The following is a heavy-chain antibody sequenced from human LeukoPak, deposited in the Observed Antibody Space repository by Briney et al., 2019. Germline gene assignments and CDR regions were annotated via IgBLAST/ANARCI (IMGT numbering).Heavy chain of an antibody. CDR3: ARVPRITMVRGGRVNWFDP. CDR1: GSTFTSYG. CDR2: MNPNSGNT. J-gene: IGHJ5*02. Sequence: ASVKVSCKASGSTFTSYGINWVRQAPGQGLELMGWMNPNSGNTNYAQKVQGRVTITRNTSISTAYLELSSLRAEDTAVYYCARVPRITMVRGGRVNWFDPWGQGTLVTVSS. V-gene: IGHV1-8*03. D-gene: IGHD3-10*01.